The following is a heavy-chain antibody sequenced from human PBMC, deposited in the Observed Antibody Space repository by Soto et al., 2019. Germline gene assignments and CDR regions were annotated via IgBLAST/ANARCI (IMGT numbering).Heavy chain of an antibody. D-gene: IGHD4-17*01. V-gene: IGHV3-33*06. J-gene: IGHJ4*02. CDR1: GFTFSTYG. CDR2: IWYDGSNK. Sequence: ESVGGVVQPGRSLRLSCAVSGFTFSTYGMHWVRQAPGKGLEWVAVIWYDGSNKYYEDSVKGRFTISRDNSKNTLFLQVNSLRAEDTAVYYCAKNRDPMTTVTEIDYWGQGTLVTVSS. CDR3: AKNRDPMTTVTEIDY.